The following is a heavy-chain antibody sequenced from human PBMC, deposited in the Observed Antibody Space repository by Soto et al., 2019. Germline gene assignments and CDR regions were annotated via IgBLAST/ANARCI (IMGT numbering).Heavy chain of an antibody. Sequence: SVKVSCKASGGTFSNDAISWVRQAPGQGLEWMGGIIPIFGPGYYAQKFQGRITMIADNSISTVYMELSSLRSEDTAVYYCARAPRKTSHSGSWYYFDYWGQGTMVTVSS. V-gene: IGHV1-69*06. CDR1: GGTFSNDA. CDR2: IIPIFGPG. J-gene: IGHJ4*02. CDR3: ARAPRKTSHSGSWYYFDY. D-gene: IGHD6-13*01.